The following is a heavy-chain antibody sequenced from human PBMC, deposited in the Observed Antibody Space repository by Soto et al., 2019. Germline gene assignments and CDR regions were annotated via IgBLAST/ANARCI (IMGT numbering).Heavy chain of an antibody. D-gene: IGHD6-13*01. V-gene: IGHV3-23*01. CDR3: AKGLLSDRWYDAE. CDR1: GFTFSNCV. CDR2: ITKSGDT. Sequence: GGSLRLSCETSGFTFSNCVMTWVRQAPGKGLEWVSVITKSGDTDYADSVKGRFTISRDNSKSTVYLQMNSLRAEDTAVYYCAKGLLSDRWYDAEWGQGNLVTVSS. J-gene: IGHJ4*02.